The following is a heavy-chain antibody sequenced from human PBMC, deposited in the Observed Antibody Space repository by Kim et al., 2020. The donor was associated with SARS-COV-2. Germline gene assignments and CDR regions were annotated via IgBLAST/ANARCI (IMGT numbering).Heavy chain of an antibody. D-gene: IGHD3-9*01. CDR1: GFTFSNYG. CDR3: ARDLKGFFDWLRSRFFCYYGMDV. CDR2: ISYYGNSK. J-gene: IGHJ6*02. Sequence: GGSLRLSCAASGFTFSNYGMHWVRQAPGKGLEWVAVISYYGNSKYYAGSVKGRFTISRDNSKNTLYLQMNSLRAEDTAVYYCARDLKGFFDWLRSRFFCYYGMDVWGQGTTVTVSS. V-gene: IGHV3-30*03.